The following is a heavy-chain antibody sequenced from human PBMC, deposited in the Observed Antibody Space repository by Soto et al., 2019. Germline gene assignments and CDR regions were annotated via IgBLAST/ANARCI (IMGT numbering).Heavy chain of an antibody. V-gene: IGHV1-18*04. Sequence: ASVKVSCKASGYTVTSYGISWVRQAPGQGLEWMGWISAYSGNTNYAQKLQGRVTMTTDTSTSTAYMELRSLRSDDTAVYYCASAWSGYYGDYYYYGMDVWGQGTTVTVSS. CDR1: GYTVTSYG. CDR3: ASAWSGYYGDYYYYGMDV. D-gene: IGHD3-3*01. CDR2: ISAYSGNT. J-gene: IGHJ6*02.